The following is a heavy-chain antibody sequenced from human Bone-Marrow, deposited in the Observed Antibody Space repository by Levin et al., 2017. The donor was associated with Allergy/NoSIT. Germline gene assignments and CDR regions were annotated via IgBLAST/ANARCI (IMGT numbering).Heavy chain of an antibody. V-gene: IGHV3-53*01. Sequence: LSLTCAASGFPVSNNYMTWVRQAPGRGLEWVSLIYSVGTTYYADSVKGRFTISRDSSKNTLYLQMNSLRAEDTAVYYCARNVPVTDLGYWGQGTLVTVSS. J-gene: IGHJ4*02. D-gene: IGHD1-14*01. CDR1: GFPVSNNY. CDR3: ARNVPVTDLGY. CDR2: IYSVGTT.